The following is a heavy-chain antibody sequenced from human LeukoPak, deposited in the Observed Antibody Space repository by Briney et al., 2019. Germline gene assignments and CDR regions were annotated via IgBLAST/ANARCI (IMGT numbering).Heavy chain of an antibody. Sequence: GGSLRLSCAASGFTVSSNYMSWVRQAPGKGLEWVSVIYSGGRTYYADSVKGRFTISRDNSKNTLYLQMNSLRSEDTAVYYCARVLSGRGSLYSYYYYMDVWGKGTTVTISS. J-gene: IGHJ6*03. CDR3: ARVLSGRGSLYSYYYYMDV. CDR2: IYSGGRT. V-gene: IGHV3-53*01. CDR1: GFTVSSNY. D-gene: IGHD3-10*01.